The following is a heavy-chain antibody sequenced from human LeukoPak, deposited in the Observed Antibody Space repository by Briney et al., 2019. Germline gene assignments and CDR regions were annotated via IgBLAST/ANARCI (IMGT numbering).Heavy chain of an antibody. J-gene: IGHJ4*02. CDR3: ASQDSSGY. Sequence: SETLSLTCTVSGGSISSSSYYWGWIRQPRGKGLEWIGSIYYSGSTYYNPSLKSRVTISVDTSKNQFSLKLSSVTAADTAVYYCASQDSSGYWGQGTLVTVSS. CDR1: GGSISSSSYY. V-gene: IGHV4-39*07. D-gene: IGHD3-22*01. CDR2: IYYSGST.